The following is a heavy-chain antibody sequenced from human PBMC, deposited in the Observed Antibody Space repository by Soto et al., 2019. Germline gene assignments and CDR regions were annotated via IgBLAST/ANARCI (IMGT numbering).Heavy chain of an antibody. Sequence: PSETLSLTCTVSGGSISSGGYYWSWIRQHPGKGLEWIGFIFYSGSTSYNPSLKSRVTISVDTSKNQFSLRLSSVTAADTAVYYCARKYYYDSSGYYPPDAFNIWGQGTMVTVS. J-gene: IGHJ3*02. CDR1: GGSISSGGYY. CDR3: ARKYYYDSSGYYPPDAFNI. V-gene: IGHV4-31*03. CDR2: IFYSGST. D-gene: IGHD3-22*01.